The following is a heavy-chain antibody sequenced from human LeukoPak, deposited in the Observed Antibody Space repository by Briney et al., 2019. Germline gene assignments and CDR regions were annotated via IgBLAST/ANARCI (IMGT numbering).Heavy chain of an antibody. Sequence: GGSLRLSCAASGFTFSSYWMSWVRQAPGKGLEWVANIKQDGSEKYYVESVKGRFTISRDSAKNTLYLQMNSLRADDTAVCYCAREATWTAYNFDYWGQGTLVTVSS. CDR3: AREATWTAYNFDY. D-gene: IGHD3/OR15-3a*01. CDR1: GFTFSSYW. CDR2: IKQDGSEK. J-gene: IGHJ4*02. V-gene: IGHV3-7*01.